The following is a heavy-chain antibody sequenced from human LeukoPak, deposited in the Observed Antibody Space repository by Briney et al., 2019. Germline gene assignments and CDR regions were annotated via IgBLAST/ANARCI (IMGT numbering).Heavy chain of an antibody. J-gene: IGHJ4*02. CDR1: GFSLSTSGVG. CDR2: IYWDDDK. CDR3: AHAKARIAARPRFFDY. Sequence: SGPTLVKPTQTLTLTCTFSGFSLSTSGVGVGWIRQPPGKALEWLALIYWDDDKRYSPSLKSRLTTTKDTSKNQVVLTMTNMDPVDTATYYCAHAKARIAARPRFFDYWGQGTLVTVSS. V-gene: IGHV2-5*02. D-gene: IGHD6-6*01.